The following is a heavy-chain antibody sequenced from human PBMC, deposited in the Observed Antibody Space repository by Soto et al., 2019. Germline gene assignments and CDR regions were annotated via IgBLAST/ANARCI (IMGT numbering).Heavy chain of an antibody. CDR1: GFTFSNSW. Sequence: PGGSLRLSCAASGFTFSNSWMHWVRQVSGKGLEWVSRINADGTSTSYADSVKGRFTISRDNAKNTLYLHVNSLRAEDTAVYYCVKVLARGVGVPRFYFDSWGRGALVTVSS. D-gene: IGHD2-2*01. J-gene: IGHJ4*02. CDR2: INADGTST. V-gene: IGHV3-74*01. CDR3: VKVLARGVGVPRFYFDS.